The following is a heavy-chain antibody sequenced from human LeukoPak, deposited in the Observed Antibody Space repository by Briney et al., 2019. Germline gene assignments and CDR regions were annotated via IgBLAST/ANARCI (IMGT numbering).Heavy chain of an antibody. D-gene: IGHD3-10*01. CDR2: IYYSGST. V-gene: IGHV4-61*01. Sequence: SETLSLTCTVSGGSVSSGSYYWSWIRQPPGKGLEWIGYIYYSGSTNYNPSLKSRVTISVDTSKNQFSLNLNSVIAADTAVYYCARGGGFGELSPLLFPHWGQGTLVTVSS. J-gene: IGHJ1*01. CDR1: GGSVSSGSYY. CDR3: ARGGGFGELSPLLFPH.